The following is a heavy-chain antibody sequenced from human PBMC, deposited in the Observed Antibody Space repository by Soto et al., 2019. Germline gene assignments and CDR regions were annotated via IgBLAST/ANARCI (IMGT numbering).Heavy chain of an antibody. CDR1: GGTFSSYA. D-gene: IGHD6-13*01. CDR3: AREDSIEAAGPWFDY. Sequence: SVKVSCKASGGTFSSYAISWVRQAPGQGLEWMGGIIPIFGTANYAQKFQGRVTITADESTSTAYMELSSLRSEDTAVYYCAREDSIEAAGPWFDYWGQGTLVTVSS. V-gene: IGHV1-69*13. J-gene: IGHJ4*02. CDR2: IIPIFGTA.